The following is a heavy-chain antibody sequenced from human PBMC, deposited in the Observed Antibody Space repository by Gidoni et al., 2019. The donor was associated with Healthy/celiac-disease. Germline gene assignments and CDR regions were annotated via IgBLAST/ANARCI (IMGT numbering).Heavy chain of an antibody. CDR1: GFTFSSYA. D-gene: IGHD6-13*01. CDR2: ISGSGGST. Sequence: EVQLLESGGGLVPPGGSLRLSCAAPGFTFSSYAMSWVRQAPGKGLEWVSAISGSGGSTYYADSVKGRFTISRDNAKNTLYLQMNSLRAEDTAVYYCAKDGLGAIAAAHFDYWGQGTLVTVSS. J-gene: IGHJ4*02. CDR3: AKDGLGAIAAAHFDY. V-gene: IGHV3-23*01.